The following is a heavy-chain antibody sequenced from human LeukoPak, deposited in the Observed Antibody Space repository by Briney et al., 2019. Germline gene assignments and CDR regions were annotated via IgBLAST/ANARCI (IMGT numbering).Heavy chain of an antibody. V-gene: IGHV3-30*04. Sequence: GRSLRLSCVASGFIFSDHAFHSVRQSPDKGLEWVALIGSDGSKKYYADSVQGRFTVSRENSKNTLFLQMNTLRADDTAVYFCARQMTSTRLFDSWGQGTLVTVSS. D-gene: IGHD5/OR15-5a*01. CDR3: ARQMTSTRLFDS. CDR1: GFIFSDHA. CDR2: IGSDGSKK. J-gene: IGHJ4*02.